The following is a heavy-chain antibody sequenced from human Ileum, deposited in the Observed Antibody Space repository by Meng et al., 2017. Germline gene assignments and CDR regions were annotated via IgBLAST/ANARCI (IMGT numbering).Heavy chain of an antibody. J-gene: IGHJ4*02. V-gene: IGHV3-48*03. Sequence: GGSLRSSCVGSGFAFSSSEMNWVRQAPGKGLEWVSYISGSGDTIYNADSLNGRFTISRDNAKKSLYLQMNGLRADDTAVYYCASYVSGYMRGIDYWGQGTLVTVSS. D-gene: IGHD5-18*01. CDR3: ASYVSGYMRGIDY. CDR2: ISGSGDTI. CDR1: GFAFSSSE.